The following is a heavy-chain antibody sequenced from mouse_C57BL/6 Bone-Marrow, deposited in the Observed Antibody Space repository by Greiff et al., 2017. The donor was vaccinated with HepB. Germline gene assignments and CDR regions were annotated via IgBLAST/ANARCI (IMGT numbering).Heavy chain of an antibody. D-gene: IGHD3-2*02. V-gene: IGHV5-9-1*02. CDR1: GFTFSSYA. CDR2: ISSGGDCI. Sequence: EVHLVESGEGLVKPGGSLKLSCAASGFTFSSYAMSWVRQTPEKRLEWVAYISSGGDCIYYADTVKGRFTISRDNARNTLYLQMSSLKSEDTAMYYCTTAQAPWFAYWGQGTLVTVSA. CDR3: TTAQAPWFAY. J-gene: IGHJ3*01.